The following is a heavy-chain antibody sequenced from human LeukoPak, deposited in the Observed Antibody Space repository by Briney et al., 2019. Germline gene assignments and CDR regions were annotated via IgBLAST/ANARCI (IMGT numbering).Heavy chain of an antibody. V-gene: IGHV4-30-2*01. CDR3: AVNGQDYMRGVDY. CDR1: GGSISSGGYY. CDR2: FYHSGST. D-gene: IGHD4-11*01. Sequence: SETLSLTCTVSGGSISSGGYYWSWIRQPPGKGLEWIGYFYHSGSTYYNPSLKSRVTISVDRSKNQFSLKLSSVTAADTAVYYCAVNGQDYMRGVDYWGQGTLVTVSS. J-gene: IGHJ4*02.